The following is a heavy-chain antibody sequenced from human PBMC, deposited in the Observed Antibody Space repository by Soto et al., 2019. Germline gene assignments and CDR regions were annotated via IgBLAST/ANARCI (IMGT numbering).Heavy chain of an antibody. CDR1: GFTFSSCA. CDR3: ARHLIRAWFHX. V-gene: IGHV3-23*01. D-gene: IGHD2-8*01. CDR2: IGCSGGST. Sequence: GGSLRLSFAASGFTFSSCAMSWDRQAPGKGLEGVSSIGCSGGSTYYADYVKVRFTISIDNSKNTLYLQMNSLRAEDTAVYYCARHLIRAWFHXWGQVTLFTVSX. J-gene: IGHJ5*02.